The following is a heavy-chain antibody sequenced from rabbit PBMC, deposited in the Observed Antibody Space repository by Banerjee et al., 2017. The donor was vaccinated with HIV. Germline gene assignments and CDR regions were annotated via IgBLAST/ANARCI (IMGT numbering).Heavy chain of an antibody. Sequence: QQQLEESGGGLVKPGGTLTLTCTASGFSFSSSYYMCWVRQAPGKGPEWIACIYGGSSGTTYYASWAKGRFTISKTSSTTVTLQMTSLTAADTATYFCARDDGGNTYAGFYFKLWGPGTLVTVS. V-gene: IGHV1S45*01. CDR1: GFSFSSSYY. CDR2: IYGGSSGTT. J-gene: IGHJ4*01. D-gene: IGHD6-1*01. CDR3: ARDDGGNTYAGFYFKL.